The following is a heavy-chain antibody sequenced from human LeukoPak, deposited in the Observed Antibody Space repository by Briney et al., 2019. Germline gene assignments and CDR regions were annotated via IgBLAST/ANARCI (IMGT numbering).Heavy chain of an antibody. CDR3: ARGEYNWND. CDR2: ISDSGST. CDR1: GGSIRGYY. J-gene: IGHJ4*02. V-gene: IGHV4-59*01. Sequence: SETLSLTCTVSGGSIRGYYWSWIRQPPGKGLEWIGFISDSGSTSYSPSLESRVTISVDTSKNQFSLKLSSVTAADTAVYYCARGEYNWNDWGQGALVTVSS. D-gene: IGHD1-20*01.